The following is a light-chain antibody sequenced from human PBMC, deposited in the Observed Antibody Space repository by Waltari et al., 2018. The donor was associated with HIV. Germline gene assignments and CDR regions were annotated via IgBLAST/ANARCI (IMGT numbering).Light chain of an antibody. Sequence: DIQLTQSPSSLSTSVGDSVTITCRASQRINNYLNWDLQRPGEAPKLRIYAASSFQVGGQPRLRGSGSGTDFTLTISTLQPEVFARYVCQQSYSRPPTFGQGTQLEIK. CDR1: QRINNY. CDR3: QQSYSRPPT. CDR2: AAS. J-gene: IGKJ1*01. V-gene: IGKV1-39*01.